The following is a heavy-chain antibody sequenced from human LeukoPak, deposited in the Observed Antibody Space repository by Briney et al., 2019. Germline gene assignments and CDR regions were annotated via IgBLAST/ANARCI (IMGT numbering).Heavy chain of an antibody. CDR3: ARGRAVTRSMDV. CDR2: ISYSGST. D-gene: IGHD4-11*01. J-gene: IGHJ6*04. CDR1: GVSISTYS. V-gene: IGHV4-59*01. Sequence: SETLSLSCTVSGVSISTYSWSWIRQPPGKGLEWIGYISYSGSTSYNPSLRSRVTISVDTSKNQFSLKLSSVTAADTAVYYCARGRAVTRSMDVWGKGTTVTVSS.